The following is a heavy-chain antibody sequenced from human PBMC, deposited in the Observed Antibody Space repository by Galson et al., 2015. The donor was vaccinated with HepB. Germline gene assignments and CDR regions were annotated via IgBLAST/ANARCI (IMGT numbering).Heavy chain of an antibody. Sequence: QSGAEVKKPGESLRISCKGSGYSFSNYWIVWVRQVPGKGPEWMGIIYPGDSDSDTRYNPSFQGQVTISVDKSISTAYLQWTSLKASDTAMYFCARKGQMATFNYWGQGTLVTVSS. CDR3: ARKGQMATFNY. CDR2: IYPGDSDSDT. D-gene: IGHD5-24*01. J-gene: IGHJ4*02. V-gene: IGHV5-51*01. CDR1: GYSFSNYW.